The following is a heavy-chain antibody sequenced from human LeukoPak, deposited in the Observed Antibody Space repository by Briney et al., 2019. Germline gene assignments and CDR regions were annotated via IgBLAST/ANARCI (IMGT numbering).Heavy chain of an antibody. CDR1: GGTFSSYA. V-gene: IGHV1-69*05. CDR2: IIPIFGTA. J-gene: IGHJ5*02. Sequence: SVKVSCKASGGTFSSYAISWVRQAPGQGLEWMGGIIPIFGTANYAQKFQGRVTITTDESTSTAYMELSSLRSEDTAVYYCARDPVSYCSSTSCYTGRRGFDPWGQGTLVTVSS. D-gene: IGHD2-2*02. CDR3: ARDPVSYCSSTSCYTGRRGFDP.